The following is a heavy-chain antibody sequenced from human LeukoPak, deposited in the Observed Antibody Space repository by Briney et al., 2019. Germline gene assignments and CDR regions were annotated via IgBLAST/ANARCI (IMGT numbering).Heavy chain of an antibody. D-gene: IGHD5-24*01. Sequence: SETLSLTCAVYGGSFSGYYWSWIRQPPGKGLEWIGEINHSGSTNYNPSLKSRVTISVDTSKNQFSLKLSSVTAADTAVYYCARDRGYNYYYFDYWGQGTLVTVSS. CDR1: GGSFSGYY. V-gene: IGHV4-34*01. J-gene: IGHJ4*02. CDR3: ARDRGYNYYYFDY. CDR2: INHSGST.